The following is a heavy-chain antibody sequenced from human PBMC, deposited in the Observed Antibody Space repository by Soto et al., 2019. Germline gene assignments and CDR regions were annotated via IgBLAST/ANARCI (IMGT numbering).Heavy chain of an antibody. CDR1: GFTLSNAW. CDR3: TTDPIVQGDYGPPFDY. Sequence: PGGSLRLACAASGFTLSNAWMSWVRQAPGKGLEWVGRIKSKTDGGTTDYAAPVKGRFTISRDDSKNTLYLQMNSLKTEDTAVYYCTTDPIVQGDYGPPFDYWGQGTLVTVSS. V-gene: IGHV3-15*01. CDR2: IKSKTDGGTT. D-gene: IGHD4-17*01. J-gene: IGHJ4*02.